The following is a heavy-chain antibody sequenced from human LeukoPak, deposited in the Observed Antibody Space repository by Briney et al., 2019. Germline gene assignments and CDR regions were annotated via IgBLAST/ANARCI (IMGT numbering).Heavy chain of an antibody. J-gene: IGHJ5*02. Sequence: ASVKVSCKASGYTFTRYGISWVRQAPGQRLEWMGWISIYNGNTDYAQKLRGRVTMTTDTSTSTAYLELRGLRSDDTAVHYCARITYDFWSGYYMPDDPWGQGTLVTVSS. CDR1: GYTFTRYG. V-gene: IGHV1-18*01. CDR2: ISIYNGNT. CDR3: ARITYDFWSGYYMPDDP. D-gene: IGHD3-3*01.